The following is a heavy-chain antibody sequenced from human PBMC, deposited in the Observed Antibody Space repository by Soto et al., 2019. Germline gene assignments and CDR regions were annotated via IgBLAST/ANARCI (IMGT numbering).Heavy chain of an antibody. CDR3: ARTRGYNYGFLFDS. Sequence: SGPTLVNPTQTLTLTCTFSGFSLSTSGMCVSWIRQPPGKALEWLARIDWDDDKYYIAYLRTRLTISKDTSKNQVVLTMTDMDPVDTATYYCARTRGYNYGFLFDSWGQGTLVTV. J-gene: IGHJ4*02. D-gene: IGHD5-18*01. V-gene: IGHV2-70*11. CDR2: IDWDDDK. CDR1: GFSLSTSGMC.